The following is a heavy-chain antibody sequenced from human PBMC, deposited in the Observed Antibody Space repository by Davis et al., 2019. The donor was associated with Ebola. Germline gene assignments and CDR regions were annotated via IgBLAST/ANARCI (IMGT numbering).Heavy chain of an antibody. CDR1: GYTFTSYD. J-gene: IGHJ4*02. CDR3: ARDWSGY. V-gene: IGHV1-8*02. D-gene: IGHD3-3*01. CDR2: MNPNSGNT. Sequence: ASVKVSCKASGYTFTSYDINWVRQATGQGLEWMGWMNPNSGNTGYAQKFQGRVTMTTDTSTSTAYMELRSLRSDDTAVYYCARDWSGYWGQGTLVTVSS.